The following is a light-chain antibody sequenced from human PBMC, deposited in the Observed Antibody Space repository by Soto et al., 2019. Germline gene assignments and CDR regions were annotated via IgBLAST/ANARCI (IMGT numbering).Light chain of an antibody. CDR2: TSV. V-gene: IGLV1-40*01. CDR1: SSDIGAGSD. Sequence: QSVLTQPPSVSGAPGQTVTISCTGSSSDIGAGSDVHWYQQLLGAAPKLLIYTSVHRPSGVPERFSGFKSGTSASLAITGLQAEDEADYYCQSYDSGLSTAIFGTGTKLTV. J-gene: IGLJ1*01. CDR3: QSYDSGLSTAI.